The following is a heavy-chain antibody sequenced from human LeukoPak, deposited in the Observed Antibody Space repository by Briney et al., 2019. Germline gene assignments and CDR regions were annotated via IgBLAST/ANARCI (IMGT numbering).Heavy chain of an antibody. D-gene: IGHD1-26*01. Sequence: KPGGSLRLSCAASGFTFRSYSMNWVRQAPGKGLEWVSSITSSSSYIYYADSVKGRFTISRDNAKNSLYLQMNSLRAEDTAVYYCAREHSATYFDYWGQGTLVTASS. J-gene: IGHJ4*02. V-gene: IGHV3-21*01. CDR1: GFTFRSYS. CDR2: ITSSSSYI. CDR3: AREHSATYFDY.